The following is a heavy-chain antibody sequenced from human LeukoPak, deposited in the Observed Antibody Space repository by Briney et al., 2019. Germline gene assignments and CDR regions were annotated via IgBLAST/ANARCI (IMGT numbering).Heavy chain of an antibody. CDR3: ARGLRGVVPYWYFDL. Sequence: KPSETLSLTCAVYGGSFSGYYWTWIRQPPGKGLEWIGEINHSGSTKYNPSLKSRLTISVDTSKNQFSLKLGSVTAADTAVYYCARGLRGVVPYWYFDLWGRGTLVTVSS. J-gene: IGHJ2*01. V-gene: IGHV4-34*01. CDR2: INHSGST. D-gene: IGHD3-3*01. CDR1: GGSFSGYY.